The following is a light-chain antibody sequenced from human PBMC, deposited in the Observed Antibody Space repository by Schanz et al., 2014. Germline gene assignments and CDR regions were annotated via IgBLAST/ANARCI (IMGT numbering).Light chain of an antibody. CDR2: DVS. Sequence: QSALTQPPSASGSPGQSVTISCTGTSSDVGAYTYVSWYQQPPGKAPKIMIYDVSNRPSGVSNRFSGSKSGNTASLTVSGLQAEDEADYYCLSYAGSNILVFGGGTKLTVL. CDR1: SSDVGAYTY. CDR3: LSYAGSNILV. V-gene: IGLV2-8*01. J-gene: IGLJ3*02.